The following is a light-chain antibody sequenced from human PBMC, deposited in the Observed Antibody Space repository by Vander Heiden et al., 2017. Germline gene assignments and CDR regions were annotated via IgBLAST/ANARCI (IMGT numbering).Light chain of an antibody. CDR1: NIGSKS. Sequence: SYVLTQPPSVSVAPRQTARITCGGNNIGSKSVHWYQQKPGQAPVLVVYDDSERPSGIPERFSGSNSGNTATLTISRVEAGDEADYYCQVWDSSSDVVFGGGTKLTVL. J-gene: IGLJ2*01. CDR2: DDS. CDR3: QVWDSSSDVV. V-gene: IGLV3-21*02.